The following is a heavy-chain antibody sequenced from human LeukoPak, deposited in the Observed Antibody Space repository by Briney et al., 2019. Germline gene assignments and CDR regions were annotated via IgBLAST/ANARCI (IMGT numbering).Heavy chain of an antibody. CDR3: ARDSRRYCSSTSCPRFDY. CDR1: GGSISSYY. V-gene: IGHV4-59*01. Sequence: PSETLSLTCTVSGGSISSYYWSWIRQPPGKGLEWIGYIYYSGSTNYNPSLKSRVTISVDTSKNQFSLKLSSVTAADTAVYYCARDSRRYCSSTSCPRFDYWGQGTLVTVPS. J-gene: IGHJ4*02. D-gene: IGHD2-2*01. CDR2: IYYSGST.